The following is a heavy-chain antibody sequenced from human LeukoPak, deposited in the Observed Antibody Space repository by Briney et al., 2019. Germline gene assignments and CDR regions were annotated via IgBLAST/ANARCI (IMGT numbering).Heavy chain of an antibody. J-gene: IGHJ3*02. Sequence: GGSLRLSCAASGFTFSNFWMSWVRQAPGKGLEWVANIKHDGGEKYYVDSVKGRFTISRDNAKNSLYLQMNSLRAEDTAVYYCARVTGSDAFDIWGQGTMVTVSS. CDR3: ARVTGSDAFDI. CDR2: IKHDGGEK. D-gene: IGHD6-13*01. CDR1: GFTFSNFW. V-gene: IGHV3-7*03.